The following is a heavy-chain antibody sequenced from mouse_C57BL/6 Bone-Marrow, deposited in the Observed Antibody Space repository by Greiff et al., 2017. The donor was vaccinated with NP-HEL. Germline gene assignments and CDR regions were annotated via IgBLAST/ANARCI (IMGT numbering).Heavy chain of an antibody. V-gene: IGHV1-15*01. Sequence: QVQLQQSGAELVRPGASVTLSCKASGYTFTDYEMHWVKQTPVHGLEWIGAIDPETGGTAYTQKFKGQATLTADKSTTTAYLELRILTSEDSAVYYCTREEKFYAYEDVWGKGTTLTVSS. J-gene: IGHJ2*01. CDR1: GYTFTDYE. CDR3: TREEKFYAYEDV. D-gene: IGHD2-2*01. CDR2: IDPETGGT.